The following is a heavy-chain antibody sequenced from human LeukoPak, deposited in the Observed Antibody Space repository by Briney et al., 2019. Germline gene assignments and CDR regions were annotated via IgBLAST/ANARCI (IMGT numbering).Heavy chain of an antibody. J-gene: IGHJ4*02. V-gene: IGHV3-23*01. Sequence: LTGGSLRLSCAASGFTFSSYAMSWVRQAPGKGLEWVSAISGSGGSTYYPDSVKGRFTISRDNSKNTLYLQMNNLRAEDTAVYYCAKSTGYSHGYLDYWGQGTVVTVSS. D-gene: IGHD5-18*01. CDR2: ISGSGGST. CDR1: GFTFSSYA. CDR3: AKSTGYSHGYLDY.